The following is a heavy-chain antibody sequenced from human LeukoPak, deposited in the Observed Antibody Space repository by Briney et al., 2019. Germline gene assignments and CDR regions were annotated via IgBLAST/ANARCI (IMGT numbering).Heavy chain of an antibody. CDR2: IDRSGST. V-gene: IGHV4-34*01. CDR3: ARGYGSGSYYVY. CDR1: SGSFSGYY. D-gene: IGHD3-10*01. J-gene: IGHJ4*02. Sequence: PSETLSLTRVVYSGSFSGYYWSWIRQPPGKGLEWIGEIDRSGSTTYNPSLKSRVNVLLDTSKNQFSLRLSSVTAADTAVYYCARGYGSGSYYVYWGQGTLVAVSS.